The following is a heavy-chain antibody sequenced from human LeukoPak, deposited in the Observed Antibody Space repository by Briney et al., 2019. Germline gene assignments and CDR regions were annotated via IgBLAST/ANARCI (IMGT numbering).Heavy chain of an antibody. CDR1: GYTFTSYY. J-gene: IGHJ6*02. Sequence: ASVKVSCKASGYTFTSYYMHWVRQAPGQGLEWMGLINPSGGSTSYAQKFQGRVTMTRDTSTSTVYMELSSLRSEDTAVYYCARGDVLLAGRWYDFWSGYYYSDYYYGMDVWGQGTTVTVSS. V-gene: IGHV1-46*01. CDR3: ARGDVLLAGRWYDFWSGYYYSDYYYGMDV. CDR2: INPSGGST. D-gene: IGHD3-3*01.